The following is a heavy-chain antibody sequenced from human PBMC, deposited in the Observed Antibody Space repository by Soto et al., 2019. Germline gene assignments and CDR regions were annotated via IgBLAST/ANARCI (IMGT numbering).Heavy chain of an antibody. Sequence: ESGGGVVQPGRSLRLSCAASGFTFSSYAMHWVRQAPGKGLEWVAVISYDGSNKYYADSVKGRFTISRDNSKNTLYLQMNSLRAEDTAVYYCARDGALQYSGSYRGYFDYWGQGTLVTVSS. J-gene: IGHJ4*02. CDR3: ARDGALQYSGSYRGYFDY. V-gene: IGHV3-30-3*01. CDR1: GFTFSSYA. CDR2: ISYDGSNK. D-gene: IGHD1-26*01.